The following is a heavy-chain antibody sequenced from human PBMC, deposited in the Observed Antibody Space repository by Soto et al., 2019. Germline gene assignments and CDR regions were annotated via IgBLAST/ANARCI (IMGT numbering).Heavy chain of an antibody. CDR3: AKDTAMDTYYYGMDV. V-gene: IGHV1-2*02. Sequence: ASVKVSCKASGYTFTGYYMHRVRQAPGQGLEWMGWINPNSGGTNYAQKFQGRVTMTRDTSISTAYMELSRLRSDDTAVYYCAKDTAMDTYYYGMDVWGQGTTVTVSS. D-gene: IGHD5-18*01. CDR2: INPNSGGT. J-gene: IGHJ6*02. CDR1: GYTFTGYY.